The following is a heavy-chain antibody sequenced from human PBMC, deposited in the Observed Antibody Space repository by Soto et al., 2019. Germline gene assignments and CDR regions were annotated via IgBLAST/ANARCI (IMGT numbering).Heavy chain of an antibody. V-gene: IGHV1-18*01. CDR1: GGTFSSYA. CDR2: ISAYTGNT. J-gene: IGHJ5*02. CDR3: ARDGFYYDFWSGYYQNWFDP. D-gene: IGHD3-3*01. Sequence: ASVKVSCKASGGTFSSYAISWVRQAPGQGLEWMGWISAYTGNTNYAQKLQGRVTMTTDTSTSTAYMELRSLRSDDTAVYYCARDGFYYDFWSGYYQNWFDPWGQGTLVTSPQ.